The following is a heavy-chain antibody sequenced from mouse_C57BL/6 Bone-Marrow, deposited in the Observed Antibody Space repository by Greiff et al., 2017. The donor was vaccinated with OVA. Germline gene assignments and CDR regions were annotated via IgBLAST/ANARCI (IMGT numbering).Heavy chain of an antibody. Sequence: EVNVVESGGGLVKPGGSLKLSCAASGFTFSDYGMHWVRQAPEKGLEWVAYISSGRSTIYYADPVKGRFTISRDNAKNTLFLQRTSLRSEDTAMYYCAREDWDAYFDYWGQGTTLTVSS. D-gene: IGHD4-1*01. CDR3: AREDWDAYFDY. J-gene: IGHJ2*01. CDR1: GFTFSDYG. V-gene: IGHV5-17*01. CDR2: ISSGRSTI.